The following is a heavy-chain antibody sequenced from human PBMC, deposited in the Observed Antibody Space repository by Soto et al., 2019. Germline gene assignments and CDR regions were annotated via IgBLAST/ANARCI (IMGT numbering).Heavy chain of an antibody. V-gene: IGHV3-23*01. Sequence: GGSLRLSCAASGFTFSSYAMSWVRQAPGKGLEWVSAISGSGGSTYYADSVKGRFTISRDNSKNTLYLQMNSLRADDTAVYYCAKDGATTLFYDYSGMDAWGQGPTVTVSS. D-gene: IGHD4-17*01. CDR1: GFTFSSYA. CDR2: ISGSGGST. CDR3: AKDGATTLFYDYSGMDA. J-gene: IGHJ6*02.